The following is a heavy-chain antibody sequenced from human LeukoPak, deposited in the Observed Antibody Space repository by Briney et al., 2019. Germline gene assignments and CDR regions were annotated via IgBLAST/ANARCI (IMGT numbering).Heavy chain of an antibody. Sequence: GGSLRLSCAASGFTFSSYWMTWVRQAPGKGLEWVANIKADGSDKYYADSVRGRFTISRDNAKNSLYLQMNSLRAEDTAVYYCAEEIETSWGKGTRVPVSS. V-gene: IGHV3-7*01. J-gene: IGHJ5*02. CDR3: AEEIETS. CDR1: GFTFSSYW. CDR2: IKADGSDK.